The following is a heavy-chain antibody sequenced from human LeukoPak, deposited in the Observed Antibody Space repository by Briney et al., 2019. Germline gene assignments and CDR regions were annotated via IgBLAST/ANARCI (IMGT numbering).Heavy chain of an antibody. V-gene: IGHV1-2*02. D-gene: IGHD6-13*01. J-gene: IGHJ4*02. CDR2: VHPKSGGT. Sequence: ASVKVSCKASGYTFTGYYMHWVRQAPGQGLEWMGWVHPKSGGTRYAQKFQGRVTMTRDTSISTAYMELSSLTSDDTALFYCARDSEAAAGLSFDYWGQGTLVTVSS. CDR3: ARDSEAAAGLSFDY. CDR1: GYTFTGYY.